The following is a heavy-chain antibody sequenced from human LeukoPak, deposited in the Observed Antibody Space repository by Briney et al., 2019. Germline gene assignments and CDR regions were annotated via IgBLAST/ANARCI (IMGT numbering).Heavy chain of an antibody. CDR2: IYPDDSDT. D-gene: IGHD2-2*01. CDR1: GSIFGSYW. CDR3: AIIGCSATSCYLDR. J-gene: IGHJ5*02. Sequence: GESLKISCQGSGSIFGSYWIGWVRQMPGKGLEWMGIIYPDDSDTRYRPSFQGQVTISADKSISTVYLPWSSLKASDTAMYYCAIIGCSATSCYLDRWGQGTLVTVSS. V-gene: IGHV5-51*01.